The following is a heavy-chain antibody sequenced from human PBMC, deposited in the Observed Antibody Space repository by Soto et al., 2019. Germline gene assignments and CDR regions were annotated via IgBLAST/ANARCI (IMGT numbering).Heavy chain of an antibody. Sequence: HVQLVQSGAEVKKPGSSVKVSCKASGGTFSSYAISWVRQAPGQGLEWMGGIIPIFGTANYAQKFQGRVTITADKSTSTAYMELSSLRSEDTAVYYCASGYSYGWRKGYYYGMDVWGQGTTVTVSS. J-gene: IGHJ6*02. V-gene: IGHV1-69*06. D-gene: IGHD5-18*01. CDR1: GGTFSSYA. CDR3: ASGYSYGWRKGYYYGMDV. CDR2: IIPIFGTA.